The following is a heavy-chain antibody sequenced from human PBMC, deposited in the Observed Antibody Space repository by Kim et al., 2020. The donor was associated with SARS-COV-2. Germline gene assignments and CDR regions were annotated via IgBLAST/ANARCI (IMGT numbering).Heavy chain of an antibody. CDR3: ARDHRSSDYYGSGPELYFYY. J-gene: IGHJ4*02. V-gene: IGHV3-7*01. CDR2: IKQDGSEK. CDR1: GFTFSSYW. D-gene: IGHD3-10*01. Sequence: GGSLRLSCAASGFTFSSYWMSWVRQAPGKGLEWVANIKQDGSEKYYVDSVKGRFTISRDNAKNSLYLQMNSLRAEDTAVYYCARDHRSSDYYGSGPELYFYYWGQGTLVTVSS.